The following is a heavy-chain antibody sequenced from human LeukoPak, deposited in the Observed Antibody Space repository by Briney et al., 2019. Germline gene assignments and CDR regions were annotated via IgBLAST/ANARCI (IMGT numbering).Heavy chain of an antibody. Sequence: PGGSLRLSCVASGFTFNNYAMHWVRQAPGKGLEWVSGISWNSGSIGYADSVKGRFTISRDNAKNSLYLQMNSLRAEDTALYYCAKATTQYFGGDCAFDYWGQGTLVTVSS. D-gene: IGHD2-21*02. V-gene: IGHV3-9*01. J-gene: IGHJ4*02. CDR3: AKATTQYFGGDCAFDY. CDR2: ISWNSGSI. CDR1: GFTFNNYA.